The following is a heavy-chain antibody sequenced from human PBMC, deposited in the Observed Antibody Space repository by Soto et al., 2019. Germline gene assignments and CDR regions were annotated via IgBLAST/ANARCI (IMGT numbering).Heavy chain of an antibody. CDR2: VNHNGRN. CDR1: GGSFSGYF. D-gene: IGHD6-19*01. V-gene: IGHV4-34*02. J-gene: IGHJ3*01. Sequence: QLHQQQWGAGLLKPSETLSLTCAVYGGSFSGYFWNWIRQTPGKGLEWIGKVNHNGRNNYNPSRNSRVTISLDMSKNQISLKLTSVTAADTAVYYCARGGSSDWQVAFDFWGQGTMVTVSS. CDR3: ARGGSSDWQVAFDF.